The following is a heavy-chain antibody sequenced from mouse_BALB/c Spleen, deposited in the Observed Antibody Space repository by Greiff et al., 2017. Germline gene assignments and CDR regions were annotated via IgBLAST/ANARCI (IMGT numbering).Heavy chain of an antibody. Sequence: EVQRVESGGGLVKPGGSLKLSCAASGFTFSSYAMSWVRQSPEKRLEWVAEISSGGSYTYYPDTVTGRFTISRDNAKNTLYLEMSSLRSEDTAMYYCARDRGNWGFDYWGQGTTLTVSS. CDR2: ISSGGSYT. V-gene: IGHV5-9-4*01. CDR3: ARDRGNWGFDY. CDR1: GFTFSSYA. J-gene: IGHJ2*01. D-gene: IGHD4-1*01.